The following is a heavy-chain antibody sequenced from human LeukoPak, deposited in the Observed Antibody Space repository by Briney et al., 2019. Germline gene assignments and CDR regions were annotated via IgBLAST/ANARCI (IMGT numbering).Heavy chain of an antibody. D-gene: IGHD5-18*01. V-gene: IGHV4-39*01. CDR3: ARHNGYSPIDY. CDR2: IYYSGST. J-gene: IGHJ4*02. Sequence: SETLSLTCTVSGGSISSSSYYWGWIRQPPGKGLEWIGSIYYSGSTYYNPSLKGRVTISVDTSKNQFSLKLSSVTAADTAVYYCARHNGYSPIDYWGQGTLVTVSS. CDR1: GGSISSSSYY.